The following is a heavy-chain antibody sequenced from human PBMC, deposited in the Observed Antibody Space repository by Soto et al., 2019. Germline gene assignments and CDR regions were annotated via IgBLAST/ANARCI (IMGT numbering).Heavy chain of an antibody. D-gene: IGHD2-2*01. CDR1: GGTFSSYA. CDR2: IIPIFGTA. J-gene: IGHJ6*02. Sequence: SVKVSCKASGGTFSSYAISWVRQAPGQGLEWMGGIIPIFGTANYAQKFQGRVTITADESTSTAYMELSSLRSEDTAVYYCASGAIVVVNYYYYGMDVWGQGTTVTVSS. CDR3: ASGAIVVVNYYYYGMDV. V-gene: IGHV1-69*13.